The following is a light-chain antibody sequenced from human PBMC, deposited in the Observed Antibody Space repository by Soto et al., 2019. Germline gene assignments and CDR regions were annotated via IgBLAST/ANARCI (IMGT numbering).Light chain of an antibody. CDR2: EGT. J-gene: IGLJ1*01. Sequence: QSALTQPASVSGPLGQSIVISCTGSGSDIGSYDLVSWYQRYPGKAPKVVIFEGTKRPSGVSNRFSDSKSGNTASLTISGLQTEDEADYYCCSYAGSRTYVFGAGTKVTVL. CDR3: CSYAGSRTYV. V-gene: IGLV2-23*01. CDR1: GSDIGSYDL.